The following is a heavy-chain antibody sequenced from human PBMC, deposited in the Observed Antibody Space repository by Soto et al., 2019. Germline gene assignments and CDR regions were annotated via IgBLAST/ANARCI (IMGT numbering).Heavy chain of an antibody. CDR1: GGTFSSYA. Sequence: ASVKVSCKASGGTFSSYAISWVRQAPGQGLEWMGGIIPIFGTANYAQKFQGRVTITADESTSTAYMELSSLRSEDTAVYYCARGDSGITIFGVVTNAYNWFDPWGQGTLVTVSS. J-gene: IGHJ5*02. CDR3: ARGDSGITIFGVVTNAYNWFDP. CDR2: IIPIFGTA. D-gene: IGHD3-3*01. V-gene: IGHV1-69*13.